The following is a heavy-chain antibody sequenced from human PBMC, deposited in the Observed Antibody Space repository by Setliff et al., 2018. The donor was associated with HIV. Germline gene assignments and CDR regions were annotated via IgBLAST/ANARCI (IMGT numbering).Heavy chain of an antibody. J-gene: IGHJ4*02. D-gene: IGHD1-1*01. CDR1: GDSISSGRYY. V-gene: IGHV4-39*07. CDR2: IVYSGST. Sequence: KPSETLSLTCAVSGDSISSGRYYWGWIRQPPGKGLEWIGSIVYSGSTYYNPSLKSRVTISVDKSKNNISLKLSSVTAADTAVYYCARVIGWNDAGDCWGQGTLVTVSS. CDR3: ARVIGWNDAGDC.